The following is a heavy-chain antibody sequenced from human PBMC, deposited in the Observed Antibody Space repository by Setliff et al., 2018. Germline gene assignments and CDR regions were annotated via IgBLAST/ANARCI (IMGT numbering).Heavy chain of an antibody. CDR2: IIPMFGTT. CDR3: ARVRGDIVTTTSYYYYLDV. Sequence: SVKVSCKASGGSFSSYAVNWVRQAPGQGLEWMGGIIPMFGTTYYAQRFQGRVTLTADESTSTAYMDLSSLRSEDTAVYYCARVRGDIVTTTSYYYYLDVWGKGTTVTVSS. CDR1: GGSFSSYA. J-gene: IGHJ6*03. V-gene: IGHV1-69*13. D-gene: IGHD5-12*01.